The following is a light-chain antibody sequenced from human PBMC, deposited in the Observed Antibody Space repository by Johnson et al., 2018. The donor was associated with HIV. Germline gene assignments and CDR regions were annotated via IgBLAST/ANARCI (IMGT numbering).Light chain of an antibody. CDR2: ENN. J-gene: IGLJ1*01. CDR1: SSNIGNNY. CDR3: GTWDTRLSAGHV. V-gene: IGLV1-51*02. Sequence: QSVLTQPPSVSAAPGQKVTISCSGSSSNIGNNYVSWYQQLPGTAPKLLIYENNKRPSGIPDRFSGSKSGTSATLGITGLQTGDEADYYCGTWDTRLSAGHVFGSGTKATVL.